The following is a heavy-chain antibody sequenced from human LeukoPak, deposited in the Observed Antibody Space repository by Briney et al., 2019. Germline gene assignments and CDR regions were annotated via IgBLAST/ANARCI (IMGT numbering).Heavy chain of an antibody. CDR3: ARGPGRLGYCSGGSCQGYWFDP. CDR2: IYYSGST. D-gene: IGHD2-15*01. Sequence: SETLSLTCTVSGGSISSSSYYWGWIRQPPGKGLEWIGSIYYSGSTYYNPSLKSRVTISVDTSKNQFSPKLSSVTAADTAVYYCARGPGRLGYCSGGSCQGYWFDPWGQGTLVTVS. V-gene: IGHV4-39*07. CDR1: GGSISSSSYY. J-gene: IGHJ5*02.